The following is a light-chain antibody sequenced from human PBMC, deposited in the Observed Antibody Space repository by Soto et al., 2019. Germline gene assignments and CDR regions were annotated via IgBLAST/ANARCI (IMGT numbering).Light chain of an antibody. V-gene: IGLV1-40*01. J-gene: IGLJ1*01. CDR3: QSYDSSLSGYV. CDR2: GNS. Sequence: QSVLTQPPSVSGAPGQMVTISCTGSSSNIGAGYDVHWYQHLPGTAPKLLIYGNSNRPSGVPDRFSGSKSGTSASLAITGLQAEDEADYYCQSYDSSLSGYVFGTGTKVTVL. CDR1: SSNIGAGYD.